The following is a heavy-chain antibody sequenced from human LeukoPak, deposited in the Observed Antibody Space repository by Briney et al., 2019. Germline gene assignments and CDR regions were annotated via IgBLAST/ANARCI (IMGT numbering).Heavy chain of an antibody. D-gene: IGHD6-19*01. J-gene: IGHJ4*02. V-gene: IGHV3-9*01. Sequence: GRSLRLSCAASGFTFDDYAMHWVRQAPGKGLEWVSGISWDSGSIGYADPVKGRFTISRDNAKNSLYLQMNSLRAEDTALYYCASGWSLDYWGQGTLVTVSS. CDR1: GFTFDDYA. CDR2: ISWDSGSI. CDR3: ASGWSLDY.